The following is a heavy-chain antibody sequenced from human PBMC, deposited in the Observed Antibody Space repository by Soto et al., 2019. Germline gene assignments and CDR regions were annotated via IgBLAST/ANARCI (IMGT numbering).Heavy chain of an antibody. V-gene: IGHV3-21*01. D-gene: IGHD6-13*01. CDR2: ISSSSSYI. CDR1: GFTFSIYS. J-gene: IGHJ5*02. CDR3: ARDPETGIAAADTNWFDP. Sequence: PGGSLRLSCAASGFTFSIYSMNWVRQAPGKGLEWVSSISSSSSYIYYADSVKGRFTISRDNAKNSLYLQMNSLRAEDTAVYYCARDPETGIAAADTNWFDPWGQGTLVTVSS.